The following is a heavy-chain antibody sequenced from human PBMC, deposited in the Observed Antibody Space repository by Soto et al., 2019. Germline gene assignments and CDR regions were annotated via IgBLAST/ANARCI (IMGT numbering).Heavy chain of an antibody. V-gene: IGHV4-38-2*01. J-gene: IGHJ4*02. D-gene: IGHD2-8*01. Sequence: LSLTCAVSDFSISSGHYWGWIRQPPGKGLEWIGSIYHSGTTYNNPSLKSRVTMSVDTSKNQFSLKLSSVTAEDTAVYYCASRSATVLSLTYWGPGTQVTVSS. CDR2: IYHSGTT. CDR3: ASRSATVLSLTY. CDR1: DFSISSGHY.